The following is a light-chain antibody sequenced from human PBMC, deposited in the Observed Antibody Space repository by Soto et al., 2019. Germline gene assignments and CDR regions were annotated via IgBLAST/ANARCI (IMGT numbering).Light chain of an antibody. CDR1: QSISSY. V-gene: IGKV1-39*01. CDR2: AAS. CDR3: QHSYSTPRT. J-gene: IGKJ1*01. Sequence: DIQMTNSPSSLSASVGDRVSITCRSSQSISSYLNWYQQKPGKAPKLLIYAASSLQSGVPSRFSGSGSGTDFTLTISSLQPEDFATYYCQHSYSTPRTFGQGTEVDIK.